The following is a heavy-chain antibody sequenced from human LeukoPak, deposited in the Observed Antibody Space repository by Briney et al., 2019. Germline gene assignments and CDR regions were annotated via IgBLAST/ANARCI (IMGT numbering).Heavy chain of an antibody. D-gene: IGHD3-10*01. CDR2: IIPILGIA. J-gene: IGHJ3*02. Sequence: ASVKVSCKASGGTFSSYAISWVRQAPGQGLEWMGRIIPILGIANYAQKFQGRVTITADKSTSTAYMELSSLRSEDTAVYYCARDRRVRAVIITPNDAFDIWGQGTMVTVSS. CDR1: GGTFSSYA. CDR3: ARDRRVRAVIITPNDAFDI. V-gene: IGHV1-69*04.